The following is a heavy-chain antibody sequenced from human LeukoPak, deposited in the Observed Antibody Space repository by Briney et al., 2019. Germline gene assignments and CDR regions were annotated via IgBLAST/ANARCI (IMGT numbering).Heavy chain of an antibody. D-gene: IGHD1-26*01. Sequence: PSETLSLTCTVSGGSISTYYWSWIRQPPGKRLEWIGFIHYTGSTNYNPSLKSRVTISVDTSKNQFSLKLNSVTAAGTAVYFCARSSGSRYYIDYWGQGTLVTVSS. V-gene: IGHV4-59*01. J-gene: IGHJ4*02. CDR2: IHYTGST. CDR3: ARSSGSRYYIDY. CDR1: GGSISTYY.